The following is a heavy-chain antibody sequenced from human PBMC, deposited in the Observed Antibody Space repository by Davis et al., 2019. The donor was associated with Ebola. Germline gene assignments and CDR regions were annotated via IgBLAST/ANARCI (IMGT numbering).Heavy chain of an antibody. D-gene: IGHD1-1*01. V-gene: IGHV3-30*02. J-gene: IGHJ6*02. CDR2: IWYDGSNK. CDR3: AKADWKYYYYGMDV. CDR1: GFTFSSYD. Sequence: PGGSLRLSCAASGFTFSSYDMHWVRQAPGKGLEWVAVIWYDGSNKYYADSVKGRFTISRDNSKNTLYLQMNSLRAEDTAVYYCAKADWKYYYYGMDVWGQGTTVTVSS.